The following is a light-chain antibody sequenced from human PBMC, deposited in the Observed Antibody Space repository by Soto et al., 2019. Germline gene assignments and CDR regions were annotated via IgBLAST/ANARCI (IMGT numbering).Light chain of an antibody. CDR1: SSDVGGYNY. CDR2: EVS. CDR3: SSYGGSNTVV. V-gene: IGLV2-8*01. Sequence: QSALTQPPSASGSPGQSVTISCTGSSSDVGGYNYVSWYQQHPGKAPKLMIYEVSKRPSGVPDRLSGSKSGNMGSLTVSGLQAEDEADYYCSSYGGSNTVVFGGGTKLTVL. J-gene: IGLJ2*01.